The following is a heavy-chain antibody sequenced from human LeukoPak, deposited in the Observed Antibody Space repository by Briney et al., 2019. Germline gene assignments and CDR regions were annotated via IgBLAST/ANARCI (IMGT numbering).Heavy chain of an antibody. J-gene: IGHJ4*02. V-gene: IGHV3-23*01. CDR1: GFTFSSYA. CDR3: AKDSPPRRPFFVVVVDFFDY. CDR2: ISGSGGST. D-gene: IGHD2-2*01. Sequence: PGGSLRLSCAASGFTFSSYAMSWVRQAPRKGLEWVSAISGSGGSTYYADSVKGRFTVSRDNSKNTLYLQMNSLRAEDTAVYYCAKDSPPRRPFFVVVVDFFDYWGQGTLVTVSS.